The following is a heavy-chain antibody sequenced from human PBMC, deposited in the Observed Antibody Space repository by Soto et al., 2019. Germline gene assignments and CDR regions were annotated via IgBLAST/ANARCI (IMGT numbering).Heavy chain of an antibody. D-gene: IGHD3-3*01. J-gene: IGHJ6*02. CDR1: GFTFSTYS. Sequence: EMQLVESGGGLVQPGGSPRLSCAASGFTFSTYSMNWVRQAPGKGLEWISYIDSESDTIFYADSVRGRFTISRDNAKNSLFLQMNSLRDEDTAVYYCARLYYDYVWGQGTTVTVSS. V-gene: IGHV3-48*02. CDR2: IDSESDTI. CDR3: ARLYYDYV.